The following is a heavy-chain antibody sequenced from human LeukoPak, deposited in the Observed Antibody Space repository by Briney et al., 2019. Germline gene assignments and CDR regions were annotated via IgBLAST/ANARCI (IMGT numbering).Heavy chain of an antibody. J-gene: IGHJ4*02. CDR2: INPNSGGT. CDR3: AKDSASVAGRGDEFDY. D-gene: IGHD6-19*01. V-gene: IGHV1-2*02. Sequence: ASVKVSCKASGYTFTGYYMHWVRQAPGQGLEWMGWINPNSGGTNYAQKFQGRVTMTRDTSISTAYMELSRLRSDDTAVYYCAKDSASVAGRGDEFDYWGQGTLVTVSS. CDR1: GYTFTGYY.